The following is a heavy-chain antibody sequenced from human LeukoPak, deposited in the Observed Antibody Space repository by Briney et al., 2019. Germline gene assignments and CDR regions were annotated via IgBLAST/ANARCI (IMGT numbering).Heavy chain of an antibody. J-gene: IGHJ4*02. CDR3: ARGDPTSGGYSGPGGY. V-gene: IGHV1-2*02. CDR1: GYTFIGYY. D-gene: IGHD6-19*01. CDR2: INPNSGGT. Sequence: ASVKVSCKASGYTFIGYYMHWVRQAPGQGLEWMGWINPNSGGTKYAQKFQGRVTMTRDTSISTAYMELTSLISDDTAVYLCARGDPTSGGYSGPGGYWGQGTLVTVSS.